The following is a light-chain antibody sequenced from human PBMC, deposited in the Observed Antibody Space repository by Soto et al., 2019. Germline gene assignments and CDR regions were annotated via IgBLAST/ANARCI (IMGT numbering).Light chain of an antibody. J-gene: IGLJ1*01. CDR1: SSDGGGYNY. CDR3: SSYTSSSTLYV. CDR2: EVS. V-gene: IGLV2-14*01. Sequence: QSVLTQPASVSGSPGQSITISCTGTSSDGGGYNYVSWYQQHPGKAPKLMIYEVSTRPSGVSNRFSGSKSGNTASLTISGLQAEDEADYYCSSYTSSSTLYVFGTGTKATVL.